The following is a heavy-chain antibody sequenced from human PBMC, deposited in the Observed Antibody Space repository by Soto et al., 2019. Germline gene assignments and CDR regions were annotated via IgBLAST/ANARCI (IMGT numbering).Heavy chain of an antibody. J-gene: IGHJ4*02. D-gene: IGHD4-17*01. CDR2: ISGSGGST. V-gene: IGHV3-23*01. Sequence: EVQLLESGGGLVQPGGSLRLSCAASGFTFSSYAMSWVRQAPGKGLEWVSAISGSGGSTYYADSVKGRFTISRDNSKKTLYLQMNSLRAEDTAVYYCARDRGSSGDYPYFDYWGQGTLVTVSS. CDR1: GFTFSSYA. CDR3: ARDRGSSGDYPYFDY.